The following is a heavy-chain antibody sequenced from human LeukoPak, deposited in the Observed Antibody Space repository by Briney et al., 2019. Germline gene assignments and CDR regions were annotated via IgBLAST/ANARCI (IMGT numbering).Heavy chain of an antibody. CDR2: IYYSGST. Sequence: PSETLSLTCTVSGGSVSSGSYYWPWIRQSPGKGLEWIGNIYYSGSTNYNPSLRSRVTMSVDTSKDQFSLKLSSVTAADTAIYYCAKDFVAAAGRFDYWGQGALVTVSS. CDR1: GGSVSSGSYY. J-gene: IGHJ4*02. CDR3: AKDFVAAAGRFDY. D-gene: IGHD6-13*01. V-gene: IGHV4-61*01.